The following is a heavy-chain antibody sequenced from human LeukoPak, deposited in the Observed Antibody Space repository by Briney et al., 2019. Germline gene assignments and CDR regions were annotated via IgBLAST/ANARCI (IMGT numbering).Heavy chain of an antibody. CDR1: GFTFSSYG. CDR3: AKDSGYSSGWYIGWYFDL. Sequence: GGSLRLSCAASGFTFSSYGMHWVRQAPGKGLEWVAVISYEGSNKYYADSVKGRFTISRDNSKNTLYLQMNSLRAEDTAVYYCAKDSGYSSGWYIGWYFDLWGRGTLVTVSS. CDR2: ISYEGSNK. J-gene: IGHJ2*01. D-gene: IGHD6-19*01. V-gene: IGHV3-30*18.